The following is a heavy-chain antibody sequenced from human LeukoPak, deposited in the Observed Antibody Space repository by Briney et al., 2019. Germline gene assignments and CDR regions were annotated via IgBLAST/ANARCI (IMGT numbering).Heavy chain of an antibody. V-gene: IGHV3-49*04. CDR1: GFTFGDYA. D-gene: IGHD6-6*01. CDR2: IRSKAYGGTT. J-gene: IGHJ4*02. Sequence: GGSLRLSCTASGFTFGDYAMSWVRQAPGKGLEWVGFIRSKAYGGTTEYAASVKGRFTISRDDSKSIAYLQMNSLKTEDTAVYYCTRGGSPSGYFDYWGQGTLVTVSS. CDR3: TRGGSPSGYFDY.